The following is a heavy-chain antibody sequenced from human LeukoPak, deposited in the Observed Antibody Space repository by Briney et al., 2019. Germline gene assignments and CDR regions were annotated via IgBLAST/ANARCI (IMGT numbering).Heavy chain of an antibody. CDR1: GGSISSYY. CDR2: IYYSGST. V-gene: IGHV4-59*01. D-gene: IGHD3-16*01. J-gene: IGHJ4*02. Sequence: SETLSLTCTVSGGSISSYYWSWIRQPPGKELEWIGYIYYSGSTNYNPSLKSRVTISVDTSKNQFSLKLSSVTAADTAVYYCARDKGGADFDYWGQGTLVTVSS. CDR3: ARDKGGADFDY.